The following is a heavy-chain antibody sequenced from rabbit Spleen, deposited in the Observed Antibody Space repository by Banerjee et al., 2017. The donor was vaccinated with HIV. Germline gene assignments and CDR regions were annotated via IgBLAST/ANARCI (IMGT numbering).Heavy chain of an antibody. D-gene: IGHD8-1*01. J-gene: IGHJ6*01. CDR2: IDPIFGTT. Sequence: QLKESGGGLVQPGGSLKLSCEGSGFDFSSYYMSWVRQAPGKGLEWIGYIDPIFGTTYYASWVNGRFTISSHNAQNTLYLQLNSLTAADTATYFCARDTASSFSSYGMDLWGQGTLVTVS. V-gene: IGHV1S7*01. CDR3: ARDTASSFSSYGMDL. CDR1: GFDFSSYY.